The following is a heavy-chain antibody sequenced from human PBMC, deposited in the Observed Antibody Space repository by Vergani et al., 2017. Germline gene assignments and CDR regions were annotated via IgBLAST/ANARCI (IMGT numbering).Heavy chain of an antibody. CDR1: GGSISSSSYY. CDR3: ARPLSTVGSNWFDP. Sequence: QLQLQESGPGLVKPSETLSLTCTVSGGSISSSSYYWGWIRQPPGKGLEWIGSIYYSGSTYYNPSLKSRVTTSVDTSKNQFSLKLSSVTAADTAVYYCARPLSTVGSNWFDPWGQGTLVTVSS. CDR2: IYYSGST. J-gene: IGHJ5*02. D-gene: IGHD4-17*01. V-gene: IGHV4-39*01.